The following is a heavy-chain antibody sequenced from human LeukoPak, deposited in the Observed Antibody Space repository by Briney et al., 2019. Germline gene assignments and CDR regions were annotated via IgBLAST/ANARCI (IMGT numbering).Heavy chain of an antibody. CDR3: VKFRGQLLSSYYFDY. CDR1: GFTFTTYA. J-gene: IGHJ4*02. D-gene: IGHD2-2*01. Sequence: PGGSLRLSCAASGFTFTTYAMSWVRQAPGKGLEWVSTICGSGGGTYYADSVKGRFTISRDNSKNTLYLQMNSLRGEDTAVYYCVKFRGQLLSSYYFDYWGQGTLVTVSS. V-gene: IGHV3-23*01. CDR2: ICGSGGGT.